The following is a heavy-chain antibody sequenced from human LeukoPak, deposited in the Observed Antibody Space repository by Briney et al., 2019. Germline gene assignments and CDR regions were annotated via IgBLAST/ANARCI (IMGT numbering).Heavy chain of an antibody. J-gene: IGHJ5*02. V-gene: IGHV1-69*02. Sequence: GASVKVSCKASGGTFNKNSIAWVRQAPGQGLEWMGRIIPIVGLTNYAQRFQGRITITADYSTTTAYMVLSSLRSEDTAVYYCAKSREGVTTGPMWFDPWGQGTLVTVSS. CDR1: GGTFNKNS. CDR2: IIPIVGLT. CDR3: AKSREGVTTGPMWFDP. D-gene: IGHD4-11*01.